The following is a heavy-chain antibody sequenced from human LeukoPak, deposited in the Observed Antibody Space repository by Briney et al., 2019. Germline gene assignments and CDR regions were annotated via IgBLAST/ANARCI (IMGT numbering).Heavy chain of an antibody. CDR3: ARDGYSSGWYGIDY. CDR2: ISAYNGNT. J-gene: IGHJ4*02. D-gene: IGHD6-19*01. CDR1: GYTFTSYG. Sequence: ASVRVSCKASGYTFTSYGISWVRQAPGQGLEWMGWISAYNGNTNYAQKLQGRVTMTTDTSTSTAYMELRSLRSDDTAVYYCARDGYSSGWYGIDYWGQGTLVTVSS. V-gene: IGHV1-18*04.